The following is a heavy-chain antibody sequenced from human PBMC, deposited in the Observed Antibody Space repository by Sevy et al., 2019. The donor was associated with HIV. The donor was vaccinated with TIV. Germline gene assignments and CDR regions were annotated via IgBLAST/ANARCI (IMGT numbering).Heavy chain of an antibody. CDR3: ARSSTYDYVWGSPCDY. CDR1: GFTFSDYY. D-gene: IGHD3-16*01. Sequence: GGSLRLSYAASGFTFSDYYMSWIRQAPGKGLEWVSYISSSSSYTNYADSVKGRFTISRDNAKNSLYLQMNSLRAEDTAVYYCARSSTYDYVWGSPCDYWGQGTLVTVSS. CDR2: ISSSSSYT. V-gene: IGHV3-11*06. J-gene: IGHJ4*02.